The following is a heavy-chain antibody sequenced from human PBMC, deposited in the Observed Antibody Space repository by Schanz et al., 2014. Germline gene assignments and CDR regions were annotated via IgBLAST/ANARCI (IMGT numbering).Heavy chain of an antibody. D-gene: IGHD1-7*01. CDR1: GYSFAAFF. CDR2: INPYSGAT. J-gene: IGHJ5*02. Sequence: QVPLVQSGAEVRKPGASVRVSCKASGYSFAAFFIHWVRQTPGQGLEWMGCINPYSGATYYAQKFQGRVTLTSDASLTTVYMEVHSLTSADTAVFFCARDQTGTTNWFDPWGQGTLVTVSS. CDR3: ARDQTGTTNWFDP. V-gene: IGHV1-2*02.